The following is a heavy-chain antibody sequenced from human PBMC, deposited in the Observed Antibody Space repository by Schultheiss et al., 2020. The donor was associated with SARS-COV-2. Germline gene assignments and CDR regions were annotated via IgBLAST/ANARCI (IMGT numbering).Heavy chain of an antibody. V-gene: IGHV4-39*01. CDR1: GGSIRSGDYY. Sequence: SETLSLTCTVSGGSIRSGDYYWSWVRQPPGKGLEWIGEIYHSGSTNYNPSLKSRVTISVDTSKNQFSLKLSSVTAADTSVYYCTSDYVWGSFRPDALDIWGQGTTVTVSS. D-gene: IGHD3-16*02. J-gene: IGHJ3*02. CDR2: IYHSGST. CDR3: TSDYVWGSFRPDALDI.